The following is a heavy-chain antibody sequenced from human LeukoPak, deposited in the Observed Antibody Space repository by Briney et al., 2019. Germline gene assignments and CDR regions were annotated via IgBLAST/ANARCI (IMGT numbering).Heavy chain of an antibody. V-gene: IGHV4-30-4*08. D-gene: IGHD3-10*01. Sequence: PSETLSLTCTVSGGSISSSSYYWGWIRQPPGKGLEWIGYIYYSGSTYYNPSLKSRVTISVDTSKNQFSLKLSSVTAADTAVYYCARTYYYGSGVFDAFDIWGQGTMVTVSS. CDR3: ARTYYYGSGVFDAFDI. CDR2: IYYSGST. CDR1: GGSISSSSYY. J-gene: IGHJ3*02.